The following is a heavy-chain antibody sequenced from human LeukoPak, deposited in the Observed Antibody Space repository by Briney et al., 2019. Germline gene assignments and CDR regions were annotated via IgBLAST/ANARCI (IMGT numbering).Heavy chain of an antibody. Sequence: GGSLRLSCAASGFTFNTYTMNWVRQAPGKGLEWVSYISGSSGIIDYADSVRGRFTISRDNAKNSLYLQMNSLRAEDTAVYYCARDPNWLVRSHFDFWGQGTLLTVSS. J-gene: IGHJ4*02. CDR1: GFTFNTYT. D-gene: IGHD6-19*01. CDR2: ISGSSGII. CDR3: ARDPNWLVRSHFDF. V-gene: IGHV3-48*01.